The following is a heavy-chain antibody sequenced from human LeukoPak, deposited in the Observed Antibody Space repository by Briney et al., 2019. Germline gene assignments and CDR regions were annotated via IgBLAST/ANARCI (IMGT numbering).Heavy chain of an antibody. J-gene: IGHJ3*02. D-gene: IGHD3-10*01. CDR1: GFTFSSYA. CDR3: ASTLPRGHAFDI. V-gene: IGHV3-21*01. CDR2: ISSSSSYI. Sequence: GGSLRLSCAASGFTFSSYAMNWVRQAPGKGLEWVSSISSSSSYIYYADSVKGRFTISRDNAKNSLYLQMNSLRAEDTAVYYCASTLPRGHAFDIWGQGTMVTVSS.